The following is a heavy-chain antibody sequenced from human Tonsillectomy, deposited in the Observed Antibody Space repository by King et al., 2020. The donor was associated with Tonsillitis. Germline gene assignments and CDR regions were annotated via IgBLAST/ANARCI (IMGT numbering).Heavy chain of an antibody. CDR3: AHWSYYDFSRPERGWGYFDY. D-gene: IGHD3-3*01. Sequence: TLKESGPTLVKPTQTLTLICTCSGFSLSTSGGGVGWIRQPSGKTLELLALIYWDDYRIYSPSLKSRLAITKDTSKNQGVLTMTNMGPVDTATYYCAHWSYYDFSRPERGWGYFDYWGQGTLVTVSS. V-gene: IGHV2-5*02. J-gene: IGHJ4*02. CDR1: GFSLSTSGGG. CDR2: IYWDDYR.